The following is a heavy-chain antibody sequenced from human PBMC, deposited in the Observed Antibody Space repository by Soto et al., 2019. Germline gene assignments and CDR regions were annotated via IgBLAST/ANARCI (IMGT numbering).Heavy chain of an antibody. Sequence: PSETLSLTCTVSGGSISSYYWTWIRQPPGKGLEWIASFYYTGSADYNPSLKSRITGSVASSRTQFSLRLRSVTAADSAVYYCARALLGGPREYYFGMDVWGQGATVTVSS. CDR3: ARALLGGPREYYFGMDV. D-gene: IGHD3-10*01. CDR1: GGSISSYY. CDR2: FYYTGSA. J-gene: IGHJ6*02. V-gene: IGHV4-59*01.